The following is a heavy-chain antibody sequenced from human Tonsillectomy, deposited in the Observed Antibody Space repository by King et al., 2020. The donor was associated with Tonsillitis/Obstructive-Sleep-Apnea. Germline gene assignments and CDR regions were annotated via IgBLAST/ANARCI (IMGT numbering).Heavy chain of an antibody. CDR1: GGSISSYY. CDR2: IYYSGST. V-gene: IGHV4-59*01. D-gene: IGHD3-22*01. J-gene: IGHJ3*02. CDR3: ARESDYYDSSGYYEGAFDI. Sequence: VQLQESGPGLVKPSETLSLTCTVSGGSISSYYWSWIRQPPGKGLEWIGYIYYSGSTNYNPSLKSRVTISVDTSKNQFSLKLSSVTAADTAVYYCARESDYYDSSGYYEGAFDIWGQGTMVTVSS.